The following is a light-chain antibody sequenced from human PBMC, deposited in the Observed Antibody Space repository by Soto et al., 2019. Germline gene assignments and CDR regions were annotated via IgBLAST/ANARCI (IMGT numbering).Light chain of an antibody. CDR2: GAS. CDR3: QQNTGPPTT. J-gene: IGKJ5*01. CDR1: QSVSGSY. Sequence: EIVLTQSPGTLSLSPGERATLSCRSSQSVSGSYLAWYQQKPGQAPRLLIYGASSRATGIPDRFSGSGSGTDFTLTTTRLEPEDSAVYFCQQNTGPPTTFGQGTRLEIK. V-gene: IGKV3-20*01.